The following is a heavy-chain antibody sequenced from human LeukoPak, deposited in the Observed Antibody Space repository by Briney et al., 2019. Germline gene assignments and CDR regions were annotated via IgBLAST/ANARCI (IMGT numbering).Heavy chain of an antibody. CDR3: ARDYYDSSGYYPGAFDI. J-gene: IGHJ3*02. Sequence: SETLSLSCTVSGGSISSGGYYWSWIRQHPGKGLEWIGYIYYSGSTNYNPSLKSRVTISVDTSKNQFSLKLSSVTAADTAVYYCARDYYDSSGYYPGAFDIWGQGTMVTVSS. V-gene: IGHV4-61*08. CDR1: GGSISSGGYY. CDR2: IYYSGST. D-gene: IGHD3-22*01.